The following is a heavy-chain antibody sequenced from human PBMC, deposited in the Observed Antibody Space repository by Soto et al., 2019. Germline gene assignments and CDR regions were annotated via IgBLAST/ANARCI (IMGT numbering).Heavy chain of an antibody. D-gene: IGHD3-16*01. CDR3: ARGVIRMAPTNKGRGYYYSGMAF. Sequence: GASVKVSCKASGGTFSSYAISWVRQAPGQGLEWMGGIIPIFGTANYAQKFQGRVTITADESTSTAYMELSGLRSEDTAVYYCARGVIRMAPTNKGRGYYYSGMAFWGKGTTVPVSS. CDR1: GGTFSSYA. CDR2: IIPIFGTA. J-gene: IGHJ6*04. V-gene: IGHV1-69*13.